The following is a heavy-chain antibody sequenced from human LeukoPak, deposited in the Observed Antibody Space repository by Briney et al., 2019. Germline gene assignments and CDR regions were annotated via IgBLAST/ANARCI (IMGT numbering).Heavy chain of an antibody. J-gene: IGHJ3*02. CDR1: GGSISSYY. CDR2: IYYSGST. Sequence: SETLSLTCTVSGGSISSYYWSWIRQPPGKGLEWIGYIYYSGSTNYNPSPKSRVTISVDTSKNQFSLKLSSVTAADTAVYYCARPLITHDAFDIWGQGTMVTVSS. CDR3: ARPLITHDAFDI. V-gene: IGHV4-59*08. D-gene: IGHD3-22*01.